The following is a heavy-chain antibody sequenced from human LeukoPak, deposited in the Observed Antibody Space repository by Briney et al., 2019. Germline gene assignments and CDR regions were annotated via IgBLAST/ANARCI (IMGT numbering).Heavy chain of an antibody. CDR3: TRDFLNCRSPSCFMTWFDP. Sequence: SVKVSCKASGGTFSSYTISWVQQAPGQGLEWMGRIIPILGIANYAQKFQGRVTITADKSTSTAYMELSSLRSEDTAVYYCTRDFLNCRSPSCFMTWFDPCGQGTLVTVSS. D-gene: IGHD2-2*01. CDR1: GGTFSSYT. V-gene: IGHV1-69*04. J-gene: IGHJ5*02. CDR2: IIPILGIA.